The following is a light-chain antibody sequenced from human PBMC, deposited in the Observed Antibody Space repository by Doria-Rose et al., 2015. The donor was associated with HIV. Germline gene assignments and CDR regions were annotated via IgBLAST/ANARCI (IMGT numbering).Light chain of an antibody. CDR3: QQYYSTPRT. V-gene: IGKV4-1*01. Sequence: IQMTQSPDSLAVSLGERATINCKSSQSILYSSNNKNYLAWYQQKPGQPPELLIYWASTRESGVPDRFSGSGSGTDFTLTISSLQAEDVAVYYCQQYYSTPRTFGQGTKVEIE. CDR2: WAS. CDR1: QSILYSSNNKNY. J-gene: IGKJ1*01.